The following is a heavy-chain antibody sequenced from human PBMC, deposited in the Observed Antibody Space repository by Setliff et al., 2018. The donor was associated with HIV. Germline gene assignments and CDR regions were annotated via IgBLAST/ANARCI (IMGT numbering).Heavy chain of an antibody. Sequence: PSETLSLTCAVSGGSISSGGYSWSWIRQPPGKGLEWIGYIYHSGSTYYNPSHKSRVTISVDRSKNQFSLKSVTAADTAVYYCARDTPLDSYGFDYWGQGTLVTVSS. J-gene: IGHJ4*02. CDR1: GGSISSGGYS. V-gene: IGHV4-30-2*01. D-gene: IGHD5-18*01. CDR2: IYHSGST. CDR3: ARDTPLDSYGFDY.